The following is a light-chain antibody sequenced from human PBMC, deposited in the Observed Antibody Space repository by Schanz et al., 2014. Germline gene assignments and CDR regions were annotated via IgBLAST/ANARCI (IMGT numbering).Light chain of an antibody. V-gene: IGKV3-11*01. J-gene: IGKJ1*01. Sequence: EIVLTQSPGTLSLSPGERATLSCRASQSVSSYLAWYQQRPGQAPRLLIYDASNRATGIPARFSGSGSGTDFTLSISSLEPEDFAVYYCQQYGSSPWTFGQGTKVEIK. CDR3: QQYGSSPWT. CDR1: QSVSSY. CDR2: DAS.